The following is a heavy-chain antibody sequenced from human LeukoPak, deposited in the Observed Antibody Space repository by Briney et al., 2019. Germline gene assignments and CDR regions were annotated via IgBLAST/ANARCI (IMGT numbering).Heavy chain of an antibody. Sequence: SETLSLTCTVSGGSISSYYWSWIRQPPGKGLEWIGYIPDSDYTKYNPSLKSRVTISVDTSKNQFSLKVRSVTAADTAVYYCARLGQYSGYEDYWGQGTLVTVSS. D-gene: IGHD5-12*01. CDR1: GGSISSYY. CDR3: ARLGQYSGYEDY. V-gene: IGHV4-59*01. J-gene: IGHJ4*02. CDR2: IPDSDYT.